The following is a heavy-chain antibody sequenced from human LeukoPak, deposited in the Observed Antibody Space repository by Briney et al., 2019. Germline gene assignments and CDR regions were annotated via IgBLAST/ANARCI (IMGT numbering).Heavy chain of an antibody. V-gene: IGHV6-1*01. CDR3: AREVLRIGKRGSLIRYFDY. J-gene: IGHJ4*02. CDR2: TYYMSKWYN. Sequence: SQTLSLTSAISGDSVSSNSAAWNWIRQSPSRGLEWLGRTYYMSKWYNDYAVSVKSRITINPDTSKNQFSLQLNSVTPEDTAVYYCAREVLRIGKRGSLIRYFDYWGQGTLVTVSS. CDR1: GDSVSSNSAA. D-gene: IGHD1-26*01.